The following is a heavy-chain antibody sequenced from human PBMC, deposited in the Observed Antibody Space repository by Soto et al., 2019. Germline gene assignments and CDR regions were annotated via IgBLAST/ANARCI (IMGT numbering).Heavy chain of an antibody. V-gene: IGHV4-39*01. CDR2: IYYSGYT. D-gene: IGHD2-2*02. Sequence: SETLSLTCTVSGGSISSSSYYWGWIRQPPGKGLEWIGSIYYSGYTYYNPSLKSRVTISVDTSKNQFSLKLNSVTAADTGVYYCARHVLVPAAIGGMDVWGQGTTVTVSS. CDR1: GGSISSSSYY. J-gene: IGHJ6*02. CDR3: ARHVLVPAAIGGMDV.